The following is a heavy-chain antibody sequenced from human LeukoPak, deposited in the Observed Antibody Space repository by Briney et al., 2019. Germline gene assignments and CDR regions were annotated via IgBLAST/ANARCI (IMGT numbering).Heavy chain of an antibody. CDR1: GFTVSSSY. Sequence: GGSLRLSCAASGFTVSSSYMSWVRQAPGKGLEWVSFIFSGGSSFYADSVKGRFTISRDHSKNTLYLQINSLRAEDTAVYYCARGDSALDYWGQGTLVTVSS. D-gene: IGHD2-15*01. CDR3: ARGDSALDY. J-gene: IGHJ4*02. V-gene: IGHV3-53*01. CDR2: IFSGGSS.